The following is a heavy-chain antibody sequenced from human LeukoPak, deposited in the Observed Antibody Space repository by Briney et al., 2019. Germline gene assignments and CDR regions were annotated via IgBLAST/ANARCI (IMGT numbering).Heavy chain of an antibody. J-gene: IGHJ4*02. CDR2: ISSGSSTI. CDR1: GFTFTTYS. CDR3: ARTIPADY. Sequence: PGGSLGLSCAASGFTFTTYSMNWVRQAPGKGLEWVSYISSGSSTIYYADSVRGRFTISRDNAKNSLYLQMDSLRDEDTAVYYCARTIPADYWGQGTLVTVSS. D-gene: IGHD5-24*01. V-gene: IGHV3-48*02.